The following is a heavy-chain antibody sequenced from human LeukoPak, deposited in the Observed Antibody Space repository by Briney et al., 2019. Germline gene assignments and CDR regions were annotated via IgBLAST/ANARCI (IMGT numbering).Heavy chain of an antibody. J-gene: IGHJ4*02. CDR2: IKQDGGEK. CDR1: GFTFSDDW. CDR3: ARAGYTYGTLYF. V-gene: IGHV3-7*01. D-gene: IGHD5-18*01. Sequence: PGGSLRLSCAVSGFTFSDDWMSWVRQAPGKGLEWVADIKQDGGEKNYVDSVEGRFTISRDNAKNTLYLQMNSLRAEDTAAYYCARAGYTYGTLYFWGQGTLVTVSS.